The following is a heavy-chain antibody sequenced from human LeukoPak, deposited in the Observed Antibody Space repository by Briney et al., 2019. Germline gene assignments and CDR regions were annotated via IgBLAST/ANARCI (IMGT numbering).Heavy chain of an antibody. Sequence: SETLSLTCTVSGVTISSYYWSWIRQPPGKGLEWIGYIYYSGSTNYNPSLKSRVTISVDTSKNQFSLKLSSVTAADTAVYYCAREGTWSDYWGPGILVTVSS. CDR3: AREGTWSDY. D-gene: IGHD1-26*01. CDR2: IYYSGST. CDR1: GVTISSYY. J-gene: IGHJ4*02. V-gene: IGHV4-59*01.